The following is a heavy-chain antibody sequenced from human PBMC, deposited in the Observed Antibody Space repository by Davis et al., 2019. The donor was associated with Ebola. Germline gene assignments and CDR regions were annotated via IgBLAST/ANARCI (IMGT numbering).Heavy chain of an antibody. V-gene: IGHV3-48*02. CDR3: ARAPHGAVAGS. CDR1: GFTFSSYS. J-gene: IGHJ4*02. CDR2: ISSSSSSTI. Sequence: PGGSLRLSCAASGFTFSSYSMNWVRQAPGKGLEWVSSISSSSSSTIYYADSVKGRFTISRDNAKNSLYLQMNSLRDEDTAVYYCARAPHGAVAGSWGQGTLVTVSS. D-gene: IGHD6-19*01.